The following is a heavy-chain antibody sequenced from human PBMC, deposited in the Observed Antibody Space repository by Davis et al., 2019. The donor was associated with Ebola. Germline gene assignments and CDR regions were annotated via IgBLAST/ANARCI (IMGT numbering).Heavy chain of an antibody. CDR1: GGSISSSSYY. J-gene: IGHJ6*02. CDR2: ISYSGST. D-gene: IGHD3-10*01. Sequence: MPSETLSLTCTVSGGSISSSSYYWSWIRQPPGKGLEWIGYISYSGSTNYNPSLKSGVSISLDTTKNQVSLRVTSVTAADTAVYYCARDNFGFGQNSYYGMDVWGQGTTVIVSS. CDR3: ARDNFGFGQNSYYGMDV. V-gene: IGHV4-61*01.